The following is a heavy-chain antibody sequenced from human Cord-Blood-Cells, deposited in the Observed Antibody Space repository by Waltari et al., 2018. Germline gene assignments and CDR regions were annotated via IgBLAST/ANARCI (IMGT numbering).Heavy chain of an antibody. CDR3: ARHRGDFWSGYYDAFDI. CDR1: GGSISSSSYY. CDR2: IYYSGST. V-gene: IGHV4-39*01. D-gene: IGHD3-3*01. Sequence: QLQLQESGPGLVKPSETLSLTCTVSGGSISSSSYYWVWFRQPPGKGLEWMGSIYYSGSTYYNPSLKSRVTISVDTSKNQFSLKLSSVTAADTAVYYCARHRGDFWSGYYDAFDIWGQGTMVTVSS. J-gene: IGHJ3*02.